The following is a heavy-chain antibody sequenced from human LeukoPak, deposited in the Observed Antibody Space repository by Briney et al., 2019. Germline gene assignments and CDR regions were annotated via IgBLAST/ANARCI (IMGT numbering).Heavy chain of an antibody. J-gene: IGHJ3*02. CDR1: GGSISSSSYY. V-gene: IGHV4-39*07. Sequence: SETLSLTCTVSGGSISSSSYYWGWIRQPPGKGLEWIGSIYYSGSTYCNPSLKSRVTMSVDTSKNQFSLKLSSVTAAGTAVYYCARDFLRRHFGGDDAFDIWGQGTMVTVSS. D-gene: IGHD3-3*01. CDR2: IYYSGST. CDR3: ARDFLRRHFGGDDAFDI.